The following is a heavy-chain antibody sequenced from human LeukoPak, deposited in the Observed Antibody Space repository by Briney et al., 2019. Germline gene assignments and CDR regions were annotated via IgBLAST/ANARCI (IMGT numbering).Heavy chain of an antibody. CDR2: ISGYNGNT. J-gene: IGHJ4*02. D-gene: IGHD1-26*01. CDR1: AYTFTTYG. V-gene: IGHV1-18*01. CDR3: ARDRSGSSYYRY. Sequence: ASVKVSCKASAYTFTTYGISWVRQAPGQGLEWMGWISGYNGNTYYAQSLQGRVTMTTDTSTNTAYMELRSLRSDDTALYYCARDRSGSSYYRYWGQGTLVTVSS.